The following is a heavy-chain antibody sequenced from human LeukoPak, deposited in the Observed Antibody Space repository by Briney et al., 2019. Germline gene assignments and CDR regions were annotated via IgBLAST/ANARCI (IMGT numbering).Heavy chain of an antibody. V-gene: IGHV3-23*01. J-gene: IGHJ4*02. Sequence: PGGSLRLSCAASGFIFTNYFMSWVRQAPGKGLEWVSAISGSGGSTYYADSVKGRFTISRDNSKNTLYLQMNSLRAEDTAVYYCAKGPYYDFWSGYYPSWGQGTLVTVSS. CDR1: GFIFTNYF. CDR2: ISGSGGST. CDR3: AKGPYYDFWSGYYPS. D-gene: IGHD3-3*01.